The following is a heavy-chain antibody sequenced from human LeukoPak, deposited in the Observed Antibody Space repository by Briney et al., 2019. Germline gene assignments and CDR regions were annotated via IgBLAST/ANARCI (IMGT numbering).Heavy chain of an antibody. CDR3: AKDRGYCSSTSCYTRYFFDY. J-gene: IGHJ4*02. V-gene: IGHV3-23*01. CDR2: ISGSGGST. CDR1: GFTFSSYA. Sequence: PGASLRLSCAASGFTFSSYAMSWVRQAPGKGLEWVSGISGSGGSTYYADSVKGRFTISRDNSKNTLYLQMNSLRAEDTAVYYCAKDRGYCSSTSCYTRYFFDYWGQGTLVTVSS. D-gene: IGHD2-2*02.